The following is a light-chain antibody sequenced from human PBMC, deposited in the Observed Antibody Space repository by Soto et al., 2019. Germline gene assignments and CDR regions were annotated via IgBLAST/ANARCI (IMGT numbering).Light chain of an antibody. CDR1: QSISSY. V-gene: IGKV1-39*01. CDR3: QQSYSTPRT. J-gene: IGKJ1*01. CDR2: AAS. Sequence: DMPMTQSPSSLSASVGDRVTITCRASQSISSYLNWYQQKPGKAPKLLIYAASSLQSGVPSRFSGSGSGTDFTLTISSLQPEDFATYYCQQSYSTPRTFGQGTRWIS.